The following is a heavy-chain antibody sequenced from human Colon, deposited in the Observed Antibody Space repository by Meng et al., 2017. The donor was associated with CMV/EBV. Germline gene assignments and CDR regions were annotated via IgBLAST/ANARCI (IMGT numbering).Heavy chain of an antibody. D-gene: IGHD3-10*01. J-gene: IGHJ4*02. V-gene: IGHV4-34*01. CDR3: ARSNPGP. CDR2: INHSGST. CDR1: GFTFGDYY. Sequence: ESLKISCVGSGFTFGDYYMSWIRQPPGKGLEWIGEINHSGSTNYNPSLKSRVTISVDTSKNQFSLKLSSVTAADTAVYYCARSNPGPWGQGTLVTVSS.